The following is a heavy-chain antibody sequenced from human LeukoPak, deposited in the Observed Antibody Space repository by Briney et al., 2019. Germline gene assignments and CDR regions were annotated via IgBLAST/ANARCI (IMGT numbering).Heavy chain of an antibody. D-gene: IGHD2-2*01. V-gene: IGHV1-3*03. CDR2: INLVNGNT. CDR3: ARRRGTIGSTRDFYCYYYMDI. CDR1: GYTFTNYA. Sequence: ASVKVSCKASGYTFTNYAMHWVRLAPGQRLQWMGWINLVNGNTKYSQYLEGRVTITRDTSASTVYMELSSLRPDDMAVYYCARRRGTIGSTRDFYCYYYMDIWGNGTTVTVSS. J-gene: IGHJ6*03.